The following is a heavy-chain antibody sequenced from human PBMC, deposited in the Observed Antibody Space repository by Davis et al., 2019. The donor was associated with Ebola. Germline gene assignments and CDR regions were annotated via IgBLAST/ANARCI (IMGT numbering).Heavy chain of an antibody. J-gene: IGHJ6*02. V-gene: IGHV3-23*01. D-gene: IGHD2-2*01. Sequence: PGGSLRLSCAASGFTFSNFAMSWVRQAPGGGLEWVAGISATGVDKKYADSVGGRFSISRDNSKNTLYLQMNSLRAEDTALYYCARVRFYCTSATCYYNYYYGMDVWGQGTTVTVSS. CDR2: ISATGVDK. CDR3: ARVRFYCTSATCYYNYYYGMDV. CDR1: GFTFSNFA.